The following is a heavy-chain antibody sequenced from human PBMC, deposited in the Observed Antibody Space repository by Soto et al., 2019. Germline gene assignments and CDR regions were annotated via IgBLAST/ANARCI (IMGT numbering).Heavy chain of an antibody. CDR2: ISFDGSNP. D-gene: IGHD6-19*01. V-gene: IGHV3-30-3*01. CDR3: VTAVAAGGY. CDR1: GVTFSNSA. J-gene: IGHJ4*02. Sequence: QGQLVESGGGVVQPGRSLRLSCAASGVTFSNSAMRWVRQAPGKGMEWIAGISFDGSNPHYADSVEGRFTISRDNSKSTLYLQMNSLRTDDTALYFCVTAVAAGGYWGQGTLVTVSS.